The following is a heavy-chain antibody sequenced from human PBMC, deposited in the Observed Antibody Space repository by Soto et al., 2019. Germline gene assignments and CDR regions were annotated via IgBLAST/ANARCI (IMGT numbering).Heavy chain of an antibody. D-gene: IGHD6-19*01. V-gene: IGHV3-23*01. CDR3: ARDLGWGMDV. J-gene: IGHJ6*02. CDR1: GFTFNTYP. Sequence: GGSLRLSCATSGFTFNTYPMTWVRQAPGKGLEWVSSISSTAGRTSSYADSVKGRFAISRDFSDNTVYLQMNNLRSDDTAVYYCARDLGWGMDVWGQGTTVTVSS. CDR2: ISSTAGRTS.